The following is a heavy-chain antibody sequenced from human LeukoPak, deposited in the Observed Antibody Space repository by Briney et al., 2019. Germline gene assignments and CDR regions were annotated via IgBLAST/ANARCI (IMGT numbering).Heavy chain of an antibody. CDR3: ARTGRFLKWFFDY. CDR1: GGTFSSYA. D-gene: IGHD3-3*01. V-gene: IGHV1-69*06. J-gene: IGHJ4*02. CDR2: IIPIFGTA. Sequence: ASVKVSCKASGGTFSSYAISWVRQAPGQGLEWMGGIIPIFGTANYAQKFQGRVTITADKSTSTAYMELSSLRSEDTAVYYCARTGRFLKWFFDYWGQGTLVTVSS.